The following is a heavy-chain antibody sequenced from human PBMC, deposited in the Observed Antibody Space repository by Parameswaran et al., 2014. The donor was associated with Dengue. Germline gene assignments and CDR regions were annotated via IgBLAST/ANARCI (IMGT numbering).Heavy chain of an antibody. V-gene: IGHV3-53*01. CDR3: ARDRRWNPLMVRGGRFDY. Sequence: RWIRQPPGKGLEWVSVIYSGGSTYYADSVKGRFTISRDNSKNTLYLQMNSLRAEDTAVYYCARDRRWNPLMVRGGRFDYWGQGTLVTVSS. CDR2: IYSGGST. J-gene: IGHJ4*02. D-gene: IGHD3-10*01.